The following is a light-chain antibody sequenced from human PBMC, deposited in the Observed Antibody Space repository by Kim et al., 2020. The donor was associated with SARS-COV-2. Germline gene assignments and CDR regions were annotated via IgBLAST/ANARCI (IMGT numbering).Light chain of an antibody. J-gene: IGKJ5*01. V-gene: IGKV1-17*01. CDR1: QDISND. CDR2: GAS. CDR3: LQHSTYPIT. Sequence: ASVGDRVTITCRASQDISNDLGWYQRNPGRAPKRLIYGASSLQSGVPSRFSGSGSGTEFPLTIRSVQPEDSATYFCLQHSTYPITFGQGTRLEI.